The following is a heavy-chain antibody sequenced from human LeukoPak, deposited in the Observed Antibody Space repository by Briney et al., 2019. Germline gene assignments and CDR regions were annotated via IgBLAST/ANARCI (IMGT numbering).Heavy chain of an antibody. V-gene: IGHV3-7*01. CDR2: IKEDGSEK. CDR3: ARDLRAGGTWSYGVYFDL. J-gene: IGHJ2*01. D-gene: IGHD4-17*01. CDR1: RFTFSDYY. Sequence: GGSLRLSCAASRFTFSDYYMTWVRQAPGRGLEWVANIKEDGSEKNYVDSVKGRFTISRDNAKNSVYLLLNSLTPEDTAVYYCARDLRAGGTWSYGVYFDLWGRGILVTVSS.